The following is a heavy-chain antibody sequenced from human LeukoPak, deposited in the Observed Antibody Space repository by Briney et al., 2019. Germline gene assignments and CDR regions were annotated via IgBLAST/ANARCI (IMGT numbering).Heavy chain of an antibody. CDR1: GYTFTSYW. Sequence: GESLRISCKGSGYTFTSYWINWVRQMPGKGLEWMGRIDPSDSYTNYSPSFQGHVTISADKSVSTAYLQWSSLKASDTAMYYCARPTVPGNSSSSGGVIYAFDIWGQGTMVTVSS. D-gene: IGHD6-6*01. CDR2: IDPSDSYT. J-gene: IGHJ3*02. V-gene: IGHV5-10-1*01. CDR3: ARPTVPGNSSSSGGVIYAFDI.